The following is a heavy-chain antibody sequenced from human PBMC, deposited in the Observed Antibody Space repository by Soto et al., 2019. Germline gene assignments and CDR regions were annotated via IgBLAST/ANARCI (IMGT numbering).Heavy chain of an antibody. D-gene: IGHD2-21*02. CDR2: INSDETIT. J-gene: IGHJ4*02. CDR1: GFTFSNYW. CDR3: VCFECGRTAVVTAMEANGY. V-gene: IGHV3-74*01. Sequence: VQLVASGGGLVQPGGSLRLSCAASGFTFSNYWMHWVRQSPGKGLVWVSRINSDETITSYADSVRGRFTISRDNAKNTLYLQMRSLRVEDTALYYCVCFECGRTAVVTAMEANGYWGQGTLVTVSS.